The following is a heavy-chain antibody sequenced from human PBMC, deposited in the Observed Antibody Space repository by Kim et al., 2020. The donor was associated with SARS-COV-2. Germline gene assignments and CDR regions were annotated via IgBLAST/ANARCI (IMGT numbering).Heavy chain of an antibody. CDR2: ISYDGSNK. V-gene: IGHV3-30*04. J-gene: IGHJ3*02. CDR3: ATVAEWCFNAFDI. D-gene: IGHD2-15*01. Sequence: GGSLRLSCAASGFTFSSYAMHWVRQAPGKGLEWVAVISYDGSNKYYAGSVKGRFTISRDNSKNTLYLQMNSLRAEDTAVYYCATVAEWCFNAFDIWGQGTTVTVSS. CDR1: GFTFSSYA.